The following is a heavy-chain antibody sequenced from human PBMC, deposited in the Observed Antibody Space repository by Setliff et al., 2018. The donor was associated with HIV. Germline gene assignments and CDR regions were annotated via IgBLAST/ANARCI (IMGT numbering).Heavy chain of an antibody. Sequence: SETLSLTCAGYGGSVNGHYWGWFRQPPGKGLEWIGEITPSGATNYLPSLKSRVTMSLDTSKNQFSLKMTSVTAADTALYYCANWNTTIDEDAWGQGTLVTVSS. CDR1: GGSVNGHY. J-gene: IGHJ5*02. CDR2: ITPSGAT. V-gene: IGHV4-34*01. CDR3: ANWNTTIDEDA. D-gene: IGHD5-18*01.